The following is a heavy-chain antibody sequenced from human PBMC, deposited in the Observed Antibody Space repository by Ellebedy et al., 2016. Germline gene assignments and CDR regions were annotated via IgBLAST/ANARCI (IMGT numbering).Heavy chain of an antibody. CDR1: GFTFSSYW. CDR3: TRGGMATGNGY. D-gene: IGHD5-24*01. Sequence: GGSLRLXCAASGFTFSSYWMHWVRQAPGKGLVWVSRINSDGSSTSYADSVKGRFTISRDNAKNTLYLQMNSLRAEDTAVYYCTRGGMATGNGYWGQGTLVTVSS. V-gene: IGHV3-74*01. J-gene: IGHJ4*02. CDR2: INSDGSST.